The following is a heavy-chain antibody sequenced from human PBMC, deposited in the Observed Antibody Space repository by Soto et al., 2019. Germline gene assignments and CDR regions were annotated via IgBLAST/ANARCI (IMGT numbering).Heavy chain of an antibody. CDR1: GGTFSSYT. V-gene: IGHV1-69*01. CDR3: ARVVVASRLSLDY. CDR2: ISPIFGTP. J-gene: IGHJ4*02. D-gene: IGHD2-21*01. Sequence: QVQLVQSGAEVKKPGSSVTVSCKASGGTFSSYTISWVRQAPGQGLEWMAGISPIFGTPIYAQKFQDRVTITADDSTMIAYMEMNRLTSEDTAVYYCARVVVASRLSLDYWGQVTLVTISS.